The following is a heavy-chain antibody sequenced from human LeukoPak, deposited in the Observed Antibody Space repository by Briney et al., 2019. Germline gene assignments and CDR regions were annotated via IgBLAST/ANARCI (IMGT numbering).Heavy chain of an antibody. CDR2: MNPNSGNT. V-gene: IGHV1-8*01. CDR1: GYTFTSYD. D-gene: IGHD1-7*01. CDR3: ARVAGSGITGTTTHFQH. J-gene: IGHJ1*01. Sequence: ASVKVSCKASGYTFTSYDINWVRQATGQGLEWMGWMNPNSGNTGYAQKFQGRVTMTRNTSISTAYMELSSLRSEDTAVYYCARVAGSGITGTTTHFQHWGQGTLVTVSS.